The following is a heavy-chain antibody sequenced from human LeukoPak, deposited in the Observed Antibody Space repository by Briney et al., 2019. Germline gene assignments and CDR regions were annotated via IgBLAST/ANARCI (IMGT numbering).Heavy chain of an antibody. CDR1: GFPFNNYW. Sequence: PGGSLRLSCAGSGFPFNNYWMHWVRHVPGKGLVWVSRISPDGTSTTYADSVRGRFTISRDNDKSTLPLQMSSLRADDTAVYYCARDRVRGPTALSWFDSWGQGTLVTVSS. D-gene: IGHD2-2*01. V-gene: IGHV3-74*01. J-gene: IGHJ5*01. CDR3: ARDRVRGPTALSWFDS. CDR2: ISPDGTST.